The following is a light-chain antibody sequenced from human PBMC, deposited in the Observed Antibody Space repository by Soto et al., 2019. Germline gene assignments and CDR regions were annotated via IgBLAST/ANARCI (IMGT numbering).Light chain of an antibody. CDR3: QQYDHWPRT. J-gene: IGKJ1*01. CDR1: QSVSSN. Sequence: EIVMTQSPATLSVSPGERATLSCRASQSVSSNLAWYQQKPGQAPRLLIYGASTRATGIPARFSGSGSGTEFTLTISSLQSEDFALYYCQQYDHWPRTFGQGTKVEI. V-gene: IGKV3-15*01. CDR2: GAS.